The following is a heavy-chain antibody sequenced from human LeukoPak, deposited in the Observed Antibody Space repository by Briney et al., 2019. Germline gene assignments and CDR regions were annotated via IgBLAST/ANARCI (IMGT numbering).Heavy chain of an antibody. J-gene: IGHJ6*03. CDR2: IIPIFGTA. Sequence: ASVKVSCKASGGTFSSYAISWVRQATGQGLEWMGGIIPIFGTANYAQKFQGRVTITADESTSTAYMELSSLRSEDTAVYYCARDRSIAARRYYYMDVWGRGTTVTVSS. V-gene: IGHV1-69*13. CDR1: GGTFSSYA. D-gene: IGHD6-6*01. CDR3: ARDRSIAARRYYYMDV.